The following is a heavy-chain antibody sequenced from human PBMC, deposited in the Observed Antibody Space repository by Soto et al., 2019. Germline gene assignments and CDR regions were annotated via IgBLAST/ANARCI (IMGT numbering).Heavy chain of an antibody. CDR2: LYYRGTS. CDR1: GGSITGSNFS. V-gene: IGHV4-39*01. D-gene: IGHD3-16*01. CDR3: VTLSDGGWFDP. Sequence: QLQLQESGPGLVKPSETLSLTCTVSGGSITGSNFSWAWIRQPPGMGLEWIGSLYYRGTSSYTPSLKSRVTISLDTSKNQFSLKLSSVAAPDTAVYYCVTLSDGGWFDPWGQGTLVTVSS. J-gene: IGHJ5*02.